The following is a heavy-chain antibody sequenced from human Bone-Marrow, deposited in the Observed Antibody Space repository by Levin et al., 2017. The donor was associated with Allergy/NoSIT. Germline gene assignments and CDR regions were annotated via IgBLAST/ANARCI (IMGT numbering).Heavy chain of an antibody. CDR2: ISYDETYK. Sequence: HPGESLKISCAASGFTFRSSGMHWVRQAPGKGLEWVAVISYDETYKHYVDSVKDRFTISRDNSKNTLYLQMYCLKAEDTALYYCAKDGSVGGDSYGLDSWGQGTLVIVSS. CDR3: AKDGSVGGDSYGLDS. D-gene: IGHD2-21*02. V-gene: IGHV3-30*18. CDR1: GFTFRSSG. J-gene: IGHJ4*02.